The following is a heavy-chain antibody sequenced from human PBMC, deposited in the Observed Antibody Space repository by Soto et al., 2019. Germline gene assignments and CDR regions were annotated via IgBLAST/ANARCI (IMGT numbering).Heavy chain of an antibody. V-gene: IGHV4-34*01. J-gene: IGHJ4*02. CDR3: AIDRQRGYCTGGSCYSYFDY. D-gene: IGHD2-15*01. CDR2: VDQSGST. CDR1: GGSFSGYY. Sequence: QVQLQQWGAGLLKPSETLSLTCAIYGGSFSGYYWSWIRQPPGMGLEWIGEVDQSGSTNYNPSLKSRVTISGDTSKNQFSLKLNSVTAADTAVYYCAIDRQRGYCTGGSCYSYFDYWGQGALVIVSS.